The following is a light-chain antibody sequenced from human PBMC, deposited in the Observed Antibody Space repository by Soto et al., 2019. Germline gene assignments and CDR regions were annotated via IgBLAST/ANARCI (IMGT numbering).Light chain of an antibody. J-gene: IGKJ4*01. CDR2: DVS. CDR3: QQSSDWTLT. Sequence: EIVLTQSPATLSLSPGERATLSCRASQSVSSYLAWYQQRPGQAPRLLIYDVSNGATGIPARFSGSGSGTEFTLTISSLEPEDFAVYYCQQSSDWTLTFGGGTKVEIK. V-gene: IGKV3-11*01. CDR1: QSVSSY.